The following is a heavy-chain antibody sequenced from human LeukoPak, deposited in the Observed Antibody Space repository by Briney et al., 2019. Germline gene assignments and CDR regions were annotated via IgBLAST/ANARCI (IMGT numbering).Heavy chain of an antibody. D-gene: IGHD3-3*01. CDR2: ISAYNGRT. J-gene: IGHJ5*01. V-gene: IGHV1-18*03. CDR3: GRWSPNPNDS. Sequence: GASVKVSCKASGYTFINHGISWVRQAPGQGLEWMGWISAYNGRTEYAPNLQDRVTMTTDTSTTTAYMELRSLTSDDMAVYYCGRWSPNPNDSWGQGTLVTVSS. CDR1: GYTFINHG.